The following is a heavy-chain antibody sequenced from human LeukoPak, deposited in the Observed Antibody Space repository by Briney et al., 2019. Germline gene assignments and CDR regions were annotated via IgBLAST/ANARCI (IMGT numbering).Heavy chain of an antibody. V-gene: IGHV1-18*04. Sequence: ASVKVSCKASGYDFSTHSLHWVRQAPGQGLEWMGWISAYNGNTNYAQKLQGRVTMTTDTSASTAYMELRSLRSDDTAVYYCARGGIAVVGTLYWGQGTLVTVSS. J-gene: IGHJ4*02. CDR2: ISAYNGNT. D-gene: IGHD6-13*01. CDR1: GYDFSTHS. CDR3: ARGGIAVVGTLY.